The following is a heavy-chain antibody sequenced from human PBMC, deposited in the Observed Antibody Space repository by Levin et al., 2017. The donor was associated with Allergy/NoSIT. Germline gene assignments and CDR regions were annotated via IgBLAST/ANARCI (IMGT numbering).Heavy chain of an antibody. J-gene: IGHJ6*02. CDR1: GFTFSSYW. CDR2: IKQDGSEK. D-gene: IGHD4-23*01. V-gene: IGHV3-7*04. CDR3: AKVRLSVNLPKHYYYGMDV. Sequence: PGGSLRLSCAASGFTFSSYWMSWVRQAPGKGLEWVANIKQDGSEKYYVDSVKGRFTISRDNAKNSLYLQMNSLRAEDTAVYYCAKVRLSVNLPKHYYYGMDVWGQGTTVTVSS.